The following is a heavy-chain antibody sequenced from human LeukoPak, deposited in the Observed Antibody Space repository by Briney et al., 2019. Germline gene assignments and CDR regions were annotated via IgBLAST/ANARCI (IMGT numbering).Heavy chain of an antibody. D-gene: IGHD2-15*01. CDR2: ISSSSSYI. V-gene: IGHV3-21*01. CDR1: GFTFSSYS. J-gene: IGHJ4*02. CDR3: ARGGRYCCGGSCYSIDY. Sequence: GGSLRLSCAASGFTFSSYSMNWVCQAPGKGLEWVSSISSSSSYIYYADSVKGRFTISRDNAQNSLYLQMNSLRAEDTAVYYCARGGRYCCGGSCYSIDYWGQGTLVTVSS.